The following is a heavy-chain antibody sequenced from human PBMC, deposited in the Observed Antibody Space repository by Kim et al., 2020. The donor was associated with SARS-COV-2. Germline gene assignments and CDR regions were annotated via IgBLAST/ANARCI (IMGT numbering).Heavy chain of an antibody. V-gene: IGHV4-34*01. Sequence: SETLSLTCAVYGGSFSGYYWSWIRQPPGKGLEWIGEINHSGSTNYNPSLKSRVTISVDTSKNQFSLKLSSVTAADTAVYYCARVRISGYSPNWFDPWGQGTLVTVSS. J-gene: IGHJ5*02. CDR2: INHSGST. D-gene: IGHD3-22*01. CDR3: ARVRISGYSPNWFDP. CDR1: GGSFSGYY.